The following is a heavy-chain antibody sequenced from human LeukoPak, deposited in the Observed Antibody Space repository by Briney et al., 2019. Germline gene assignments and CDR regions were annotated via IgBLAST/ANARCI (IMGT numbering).Heavy chain of an antibody. D-gene: IGHD2-2*01. Sequence: GSLRLSCAVSGVTFNNYAMRWVRQAPGKGLEWVSGISGRGSSKYYADSVKGRFTISRDNSKNTLYLQMNSLRAEDTAVYYCAKGVVVAPDVTPFDYWGQGTLVTVSS. CDR1: GVTFNNYA. V-gene: IGHV3-23*01. J-gene: IGHJ4*02. CDR3: AKGVVVAPDVTPFDY. CDR2: ISGRGSSK.